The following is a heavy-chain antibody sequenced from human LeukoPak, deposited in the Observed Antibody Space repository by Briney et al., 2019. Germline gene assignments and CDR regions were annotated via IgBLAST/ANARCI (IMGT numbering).Heavy chain of an antibody. D-gene: IGHD3-9*01. Sequence: GSLRLSCAASGFSFSSYWVHWVRQAPGKGLVWVSRINSDGSSATYADSVKGRFTISRDNAKNTLYLQINSLRAEDTAVYYCARASYDISDYWGQGTLVTVSS. V-gene: IGHV3-74*01. CDR2: INSDGSSA. CDR1: GFSFSSYW. J-gene: IGHJ4*02. CDR3: ARASYDISDY.